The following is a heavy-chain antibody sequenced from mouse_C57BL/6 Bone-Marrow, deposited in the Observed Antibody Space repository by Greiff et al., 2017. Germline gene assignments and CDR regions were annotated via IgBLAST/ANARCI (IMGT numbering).Heavy chain of an antibody. CDR1: GYIFNEYT. V-gene: IGHV1-62-2*01. J-gene: IGHJ2*01. Sequence: QVQLKQSGAELVKPGASVKLSCKASGYIFNEYTIHWVKQRSGQGLEWIGWFYPGSGSIKYNERFKDKATLTADKSSNTVYMELSRLTSEDSAVYFCARHERYYDYEGYFDYWGQGTTLTVSS. D-gene: IGHD2-4*01. CDR3: ARHERYYDYEGYFDY. CDR2: FYPGSGSI.